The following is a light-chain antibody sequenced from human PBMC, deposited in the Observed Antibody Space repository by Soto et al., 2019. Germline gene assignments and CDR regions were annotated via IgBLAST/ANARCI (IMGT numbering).Light chain of an antibody. J-gene: IGKJ5*01. CDR1: QDISNH. V-gene: IGKV1-33*01. CDR3: QHYDDLPSIT. Sequence: DIQMTQSPSSLSASVGDRVTITCQASQDISNHLNWYQQKPGKAPKLLIYDASNLQTGVPSRFSGSGSGAHFTFTISTLQPEDIATYYCQHYDDLPSITFGQGTRLEIK. CDR2: DAS.